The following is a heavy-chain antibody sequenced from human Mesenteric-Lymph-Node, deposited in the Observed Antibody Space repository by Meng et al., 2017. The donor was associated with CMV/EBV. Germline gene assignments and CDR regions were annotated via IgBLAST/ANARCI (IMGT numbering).Heavy chain of an antibody. V-gene: IGHV4-34*01. CDR1: GESLSDYF. Sequence: AVYGESLSDYFWNWIRQSPGKGLEWIGEIHHSGDTNYNPSLKSRVTISVDTSKDQFSLKLTSVTAADTGIYYCARGRINGWYLVRHHWGRGTLVTVSS. CDR2: IHHSGDT. J-gene: IGHJ5*02. D-gene: IGHD6-19*01. CDR3: ARGRINGWYLVRHH.